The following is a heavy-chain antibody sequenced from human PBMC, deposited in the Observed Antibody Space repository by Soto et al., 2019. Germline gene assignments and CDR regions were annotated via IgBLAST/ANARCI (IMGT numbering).Heavy chain of an antibody. V-gene: IGHV1-18*01. D-gene: IGHD1-7*01. CDR1: GYTFSNDA. Sequence: QVQLVQSGAEVKKPGASVKVSCKASGYTFSNDAITWVRQAPGQGLEWMGWVSAYNGNTNYEQKFKGRVTMTTDTSTSTAYMEIRSLRYDDTAVYFCARASRYYWNYMMYWGQGTLVTVSS. CDR2: VSAYNGNT. CDR3: ARASRYYWNYMMY. J-gene: IGHJ4*02.